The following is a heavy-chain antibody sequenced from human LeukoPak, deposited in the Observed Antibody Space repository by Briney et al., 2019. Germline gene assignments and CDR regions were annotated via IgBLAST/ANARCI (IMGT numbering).Heavy chain of an antibody. CDR1: GYTFTGYY. J-gene: IGHJ4*02. CDR3: ASSSRNYYYDSSGGFDY. CDR2: INPNSGGT. V-gene: IGHV1-2*02. D-gene: IGHD3-22*01. Sequence: ASVKVSCKASGYTFTGYYMHWVRQAPGQGLEWMGWINPNSGGTNYAQKFQGRVTMTRDTFISTAYMELSRLRSDDTAVYYCASSSRNYYYDSSGGFDYWGQGTLVTVSS.